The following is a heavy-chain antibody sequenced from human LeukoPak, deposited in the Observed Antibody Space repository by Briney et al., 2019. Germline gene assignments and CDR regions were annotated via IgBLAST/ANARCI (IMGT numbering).Heavy chain of an antibody. J-gene: IGHJ4*02. CDR2: INHSGST. CDR3: AKDCGKLFYRPFDY. V-gene: IGHV4-34*01. CDR1: GGSFSGYY. Sequence: SETLSLTCAVYGGSFSGYYWSWIRQPPGKGLEWIGEINHSGSTNYNPSLKSRVTISVDTSKNQFSLKLSSVTAADTAVYYCAKDCGKLFYRPFDYWGQGILVTVSS. D-gene: IGHD3-10*01.